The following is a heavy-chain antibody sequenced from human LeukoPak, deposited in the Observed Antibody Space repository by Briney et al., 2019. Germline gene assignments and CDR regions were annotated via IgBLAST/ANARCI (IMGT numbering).Heavy chain of an antibody. CDR1: GGSISSGDYY. D-gene: IGHD1-26*01. CDR2: IYYSGST. Sequence: SQTLSLTCTVSGGSISSGDYYWSWIRQPPGKGLEWIGYIYYSGSTYYNPSLESRVTISVDTSKNQFSLKLSSVTAADTAVYYCAHYSGSYLSWFDPWGQGTLVTVSS. CDR3: AHYSGSYLSWFDP. J-gene: IGHJ5*02. V-gene: IGHV4-30-4*08.